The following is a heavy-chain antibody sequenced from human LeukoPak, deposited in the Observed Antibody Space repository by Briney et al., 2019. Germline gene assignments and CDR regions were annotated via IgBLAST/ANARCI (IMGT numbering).Heavy chain of an antibody. D-gene: IGHD3-22*01. V-gene: IGHV5-51*01. J-gene: IGHJ5*02. Sequence: GESLKISCKGSGYSFTSYWIGWVRQMPGKGLEWMGIIYPGDSDTRYSPSFEGQVTISADTSISTAYLQWSSLKASDTAMYYCARRNYYDGSGLNWFDPWGQGTLVTVSS. CDR2: IYPGDSDT. CDR1: GYSFTSYW. CDR3: ARRNYYDGSGLNWFDP.